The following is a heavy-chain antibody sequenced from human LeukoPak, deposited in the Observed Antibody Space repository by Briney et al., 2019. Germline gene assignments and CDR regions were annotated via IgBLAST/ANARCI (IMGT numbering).Heavy chain of an antibody. CDR3: ARGGDCSGGSCYLGPFDY. CDR1: GFTCSTYA. V-gene: IGHV3-30*04. D-gene: IGHD2-15*01. J-gene: IGHJ4*02. CDR2: ISYDGSNK. Sequence: GGSLRLSCAASGFTCSTYAMNWVRQAPGKGLEWVAVISYDGSNKYYADSVKGRFTISRDNSKNTLYLQMNSLRAEDTAVYYCARGGDCSGGSCYLGPFDYWGQGTLVTVSS.